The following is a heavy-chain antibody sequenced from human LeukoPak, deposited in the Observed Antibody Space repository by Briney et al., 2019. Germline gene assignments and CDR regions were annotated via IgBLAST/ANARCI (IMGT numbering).Heavy chain of an antibody. D-gene: IGHD5-24*01. CDR1: GGSISSTSYY. Sequence: PSETLSLTCTVSGGSISSTSYYWGWIRQPPGKGLEWIGNVYYSGTTYYIPSLKSRVTISIDTSKNQFSLNLSSVTAADTAVYYCARVEMATTHFDYWGQGTLVTVSS. V-gene: IGHV4-39*07. J-gene: IGHJ4*02. CDR3: ARVEMATTHFDY. CDR2: VYYSGTT.